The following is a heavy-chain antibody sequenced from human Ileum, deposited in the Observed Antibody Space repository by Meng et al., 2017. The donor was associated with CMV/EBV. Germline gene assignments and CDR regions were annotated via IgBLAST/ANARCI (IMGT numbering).Heavy chain of an antibody. Sequence: ASVKVSCKASGYTFTSYHIHWMRQAPGHGLEYMGVIYDSGGNTYKEQRFQDRLTLTWDTSTTTVHMELSSLTSEDTAVYYCARKPPRGVHFDHWGQGTLVTVSS. J-gene: IGHJ5*02. CDR3: ARKPPRGVHFDH. CDR1: GYTFTSYH. D-gene: IGHD5-24*01. CDR2: IYDSGGNT. V-gene: IGHV1-46*01.